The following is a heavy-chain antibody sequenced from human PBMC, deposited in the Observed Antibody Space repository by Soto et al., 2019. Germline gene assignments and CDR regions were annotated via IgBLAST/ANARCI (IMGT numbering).Heavy chain of an antibody. CDR2: IIPIFGTA. CDR3: ARASTVTSYGDFDY. Sequence: SVKVSCKASGGTFSSYAISCVRQAPGQGLEWMGGIIPIFGTANYAQKFQGRVTITADKSTSTAYMELSSLRSEDTAVYYCARASTVTSYGDFDYWGQGTLVTVSS. D-gene: IGHD4-17*01. J-gene: IGHJ4*02. V-gene: IGHV1-69*06. CDR1: GGTFSSYA.